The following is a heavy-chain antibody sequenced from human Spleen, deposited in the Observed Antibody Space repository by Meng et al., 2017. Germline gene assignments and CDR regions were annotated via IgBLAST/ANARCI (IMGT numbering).Heavy chain of an antibody. CDR1: GYTFTSYG. V-gene: IGHV1-18*01. CDR3: ARDSYSSGWYSLRDDAFDI. D-gene: IGHD6-19*01. Sequence: ASVKVSCKASGYTFTSYGISWVRQAPGQGLEWMGWISAYNGNTNYAQKLQGRVTMTTDTSTSTAYMELRSLRSDDTAVYYCARDSYSSGWYSLRDDAFDIWGQGTVVTVSS. J-gene: IGHJ3*02. CDR2: ISAYNGNT.